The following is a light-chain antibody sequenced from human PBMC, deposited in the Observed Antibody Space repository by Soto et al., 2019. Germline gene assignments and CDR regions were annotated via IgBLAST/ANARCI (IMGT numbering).Light chain of an antibody. V-gene: IGLV1-40*01. CDR3: LSFDSSLNVV. J-gene: IGLJ2*01. CDR1: SSNIGAGYD. CDR2: GNT. Sequence: QPVLTQPPSVSGAPGQRVTISCTGSSSNIGAGYDVHWYQQLPGRAPKLLIYGNTNRPSGVPDRFSGSKSGTSASLAITGLQAEDEADYYCLSFDSSLNVVFGGGTKVTVL.